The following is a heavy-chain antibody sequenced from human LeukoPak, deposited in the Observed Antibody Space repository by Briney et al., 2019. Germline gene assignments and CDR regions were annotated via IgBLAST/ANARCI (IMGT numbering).Heavy chain of an antibody. D-gene: IGHD6-13*01. CDR3: AKANSSSWYWRYYFDY. CDR1: GFSFSSYW. V-gene: IGHV3-23*01. Sequence: QAGGSLRLSCAASGFSFSSYWMSWVRQAPGKGLEWVSAISGSGGSTYYADSVKGRFTISRDNSKNTLYLQMNSLRAEDTAVYYCAKANSSSWYWRYYFDYWGQGTLVTVSS. J-gene: IGHJ4*02. CDR2: ISGSGGST.